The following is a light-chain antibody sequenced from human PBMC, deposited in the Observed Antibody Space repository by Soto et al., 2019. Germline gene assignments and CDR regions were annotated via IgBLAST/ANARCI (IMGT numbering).Light chain of an antibody. CDR1: QSVGDS. CDR2: DAS. CDR3: QQRGNLYT. J-gene: IGKJ2*01. Sequence: EIVLTQSPATLSLSLGERATLSCRASQSVGDSLAWYQQQPGQPPRLPISDASNRAAGIPARFSGSGSGTAFTLTISGLEPEDFAVYYCQQRGNLYTFGQGTKLEIK. V-gene: IGKV3-11*01.